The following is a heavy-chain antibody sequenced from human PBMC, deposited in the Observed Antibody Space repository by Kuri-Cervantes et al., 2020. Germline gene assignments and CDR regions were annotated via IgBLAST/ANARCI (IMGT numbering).Heavy chain of an antibody. V-gene: IGHV1-2*02. J-gene: IGHJ5*02. CDR1: GYTFTSYG. D-gene: IGHD6-13*01. Sequence: ASVKVSCKASGYTFTSYGISWVRQAPGQGLEWMGWINPNSGGTNYAQKFQGRVTMTRDTSISTAYMELSRLRSDDTAVYYCARSSRRIAAAGTRNWFDPWGQGTLVTVSS. CDR3: ARSSRRIAAAGTRNWFDP. CDR2: INPNSGGT.